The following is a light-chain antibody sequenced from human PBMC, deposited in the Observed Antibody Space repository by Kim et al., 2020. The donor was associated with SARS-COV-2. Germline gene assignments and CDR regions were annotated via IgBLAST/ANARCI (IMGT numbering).Light chain of an antibody. V-gene: IGLV3-19*01. Sequence: SSELTQDPAVSVALGQTVRITCQGDSLRTYYATWYQQKPGQAPILVIYGKNNRPSGIPDRFSGSSSGNTASLTITATQAGDEAVYYCNSRDNNDNVLFGG. CDR3: NSRDNNDNVL. CDR1: SLRTYY. CDR2: GKN. J-gene: IGLJ2*01.